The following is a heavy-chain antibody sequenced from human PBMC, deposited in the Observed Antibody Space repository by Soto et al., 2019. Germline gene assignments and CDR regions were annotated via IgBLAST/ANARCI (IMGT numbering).Heavy chain of an antibody. CDR2: ISSSSSYT. CDR3: ARSYSISWPDYYYYGMDV. J-gene: IGHJ6*02. CDR1: GFTFSSYS. Sequence: GGSLRLSCAASGFTFSSYSMNWVRQAPGKGLEWVSSISSSSSYTYYADSVKGRFTISRDNSKNTLYLQMNSLRAEDTAVYYCARSYSISWPDYYYYGMDVWGQGTTVTVSS. V-gene: IGHV3-21*04. D-gene: IGHD6-13*01.